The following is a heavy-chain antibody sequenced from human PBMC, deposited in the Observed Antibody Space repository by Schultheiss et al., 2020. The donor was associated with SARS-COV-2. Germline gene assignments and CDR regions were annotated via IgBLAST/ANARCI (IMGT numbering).Heavy chain of an antibody. CDR3: ASSLDYASGGQDY. CDR2: INHSGST. Sequence: SQTLSLTCAVYGGSFSGYYWSWIRQPPGKGLEWIGEINHSGSTNYNPSLKSRVTISVDTSKNQFSLKLSSVTAADTAVYYCASSLDYASGGQDYWGQGTLVTVSS. V-gene: IGHV4-34*01. D-gene: IGHD3-10*01. J-gene: IGHJ4*02. CDR1: GGSFSGYY.